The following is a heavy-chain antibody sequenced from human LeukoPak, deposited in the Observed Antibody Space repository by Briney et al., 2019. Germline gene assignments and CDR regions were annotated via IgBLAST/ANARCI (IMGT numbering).Heavy chain of an antibody. CDR3: ATDTKDMLTTIGALDF. D-gene: IGHD5-12*01. V-gene: IGHV3-15*01. CDR2: VKSKTDGGTT. J-gene: IGHJ4*02. Sequence: GGSLRLSCAASGLTFTNAWMTWVRQAPGKGLEWVGRVKSKTDGGTTDYAAPVKGRFTISRDDSKNTLYLQMNSLTTEDTAVYYCATDTKDMLTTIGALDFWGQGTLVTVSS. CDR1: GLTFTNAW.